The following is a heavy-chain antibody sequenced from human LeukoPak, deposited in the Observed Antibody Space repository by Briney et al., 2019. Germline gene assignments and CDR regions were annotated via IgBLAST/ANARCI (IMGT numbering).Heavy chain of an antibody. Sequence: TTSETLSLTCAVYGGSFSGYYWSWIRQPPGKGLEWIGEINHSGSTNYNPSLKSRVTISVDTSKNQFSLKLSSVTAADTAVYYCARAKNAFDIWGQGTMVTASS. CDR2: INHSGST. CDR1: GGSFSGYY. CDR3: ARAKNAFDI. J-gene: IGHJ3*02. V-gene: IGHV4-34*01.